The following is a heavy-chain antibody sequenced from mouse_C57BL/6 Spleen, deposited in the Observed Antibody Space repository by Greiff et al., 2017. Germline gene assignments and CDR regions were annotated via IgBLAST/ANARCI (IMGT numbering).Heavy chain of an antibody. CDR1: GYTFTSYN. J-gene: IGHJ2*01. CDR2: IYPGNGDT. CDR3: ARGADFDY. Sequence: QVQLQQSGAELVRPGASVKMSCKASGYTFTSYNMHWVKQTPSQGLDWIGAIYPGNGDTSYKQKFKGKATLTVDKSSSTAYMQLSSLTSEDSAVYFCARGADFDYWGQGTTLTVSS. V-gene: IGHV1-12*01. D-gene: IGHD3-3*01.